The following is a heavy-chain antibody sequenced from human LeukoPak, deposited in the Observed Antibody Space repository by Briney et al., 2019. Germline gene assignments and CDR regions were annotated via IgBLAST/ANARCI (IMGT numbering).Heavy chain of an antibody. D-gene: IGHD3-3*01. CDR3: ARGYYDFWSGYPDWFDP. J-gene: IGHJ5*02. CDR1: GGSISSSSYY. Sequence: SETLSLTCTVSGGSISSSSYYWGWIRQPPGKGLEWIGRIYTSGSTNYNPSLKSRVTMSVDTSKNQFSLKLSSVTAADTAVYYCARGYYDFWSGYPDWFDPWGQGTLVTVSS. V-gene: IGHV4-39*07. CDR2: IYTSGST.